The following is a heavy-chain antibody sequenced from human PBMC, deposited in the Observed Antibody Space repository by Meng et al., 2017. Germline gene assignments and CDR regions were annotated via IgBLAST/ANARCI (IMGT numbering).Heavy chain of an antibody. J-gene: IGHJ4*02. CDR1: GGSVSSGSYY. V-gene: IGHV4-61*01. CDR2: IYYSGST. CDR3: ARDGDYYGSGSYYYYFDY. D-gene: IGHD3-10*01. Sequence: QVQLQESGPGLVRPSEPLPLTCTVSGGSVSSGSYYWSWIRQPPGKGLEWIGYIYYSGSTNYNPSLKSRVTISVDTSKNQFSLKLSSVTAADTAVYYCARDGDYYGSGSYYYYFDYWGQGTLVTVSS.